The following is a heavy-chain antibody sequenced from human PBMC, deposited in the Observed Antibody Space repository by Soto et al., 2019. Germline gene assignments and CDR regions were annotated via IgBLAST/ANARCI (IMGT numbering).Heavy chain of an antibody. D-gene: IGHD1-26*01. Sequence: AQLVESGGGLVQPGGSLRLSCAASGFTFSNYWMHWVRQVPGLGPVWVSRLNRDGSRTDYADSVRGRFTIFRDNARNTLYLQMNSLRAEDTAMYYCARDLGGAGSYWGQGTLVTVSS. J-gene: IGHJ4*02. V-gene: IGHV3-74*01. CDR3: ARDLGGAGSY. CDR1: GFTFSNYW. CDR2: LNRDGSRT.